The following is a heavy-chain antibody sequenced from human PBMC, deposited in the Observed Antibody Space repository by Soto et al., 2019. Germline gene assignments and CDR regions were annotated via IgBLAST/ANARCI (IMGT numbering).Heavy chain of an antibody. CDR1: GFTFSSYA. J-gene: IGHJ4*02. D-gene: IGHD7-27*01. CDR2: IWYDGSNK. CDR3: ARDALRGAGDLGSY. Sequence: QVQLVESGGGVVQPGRSLRLSCAASGFTFSSYAMHWVRQAPGKGLEWVAVIWYDGSNKYYADSVKGRFTISRDNSKNTLYLQMNSLRAEDTAVYYCARDALRGAGDLGSYWGQGTLVTVSS. V-gene: IGHV3-33*08.